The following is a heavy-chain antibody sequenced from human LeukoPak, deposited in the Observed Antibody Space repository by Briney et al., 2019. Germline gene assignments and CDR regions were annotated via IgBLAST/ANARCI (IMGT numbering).Heavy chain of an antibody. D-gene: IGHD6-19*01. CDR1: GGSISSGGYS. CDR2: IHQSGST. J-gene: IGHJ3*02. V-gene: IGHV4-30-2*01. CDR3: ARGVAVAPDAFDI. Sequence: SETLFLTCAVSGGSISSGGYSWSWIRQPPGKGLEWIGYIHQSGSTHYNPSLKSRVTISVDRSKNQFSLKLSSVTAADTAVYYCARGVAVAPDAFDIRGQGTMVTVSS.